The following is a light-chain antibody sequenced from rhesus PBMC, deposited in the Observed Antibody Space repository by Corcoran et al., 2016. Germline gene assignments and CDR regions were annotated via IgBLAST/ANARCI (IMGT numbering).Light chain of an antibody. V-gene: IGKV1S12*01. CDR2: AAS. CDR3: QHYYDNPYS. CDR1: QNNYSN. J-gene: IGKJ2*01. Sequence: DIQMTQSPSALSASVGDRVPISCRASQNNYSNLAWYQQKPGNAPKLLIYAASSLQTGLPSRVSGSGSGTDFPLTISSLQPEDSAAYYCQHYYDNPYSFGQGTKVEIK.